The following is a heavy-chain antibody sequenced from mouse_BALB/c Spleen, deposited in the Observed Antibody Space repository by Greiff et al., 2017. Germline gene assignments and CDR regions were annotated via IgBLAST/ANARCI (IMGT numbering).Heavy chain of an antibody. CDR3: ARNGNYGPGFGY. V-gene: IGHV2-6-4*01. CDR2: IWGGGST. D-gene: IGHD2-1*01. Sequence: VQRVESGPGLVAPSQSLSITCTVSGFSLSRYSVHWVCQPPGKGLEWLGMIWGGGSTDYNSALKSRLSISKDNSKSQVFLKMNSLQTDDTAMYYCARNGNYGPGFGYWGQGTTLTVSS. J-gene: IGHJ2*01. CDR1: GFSLSRYS.